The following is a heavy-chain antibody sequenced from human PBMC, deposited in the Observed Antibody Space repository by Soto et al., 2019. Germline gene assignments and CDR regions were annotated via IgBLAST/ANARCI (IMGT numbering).Heavy chain of an antibody. CDR1: GFTFSSFA. CDR3: AKDASGRVAARFDH. D-gene: IGHD6-13*01. V-gene: IGHV3-23*01. J-gene: IGHJ4*02. Sequence: DVRVLESGGGLVQPGGSLRLSCAASGFTFSSFAMSWVRQAPGKGLEWVSSITDSGDETYYSDSVKGRFTITRDNPKNTVFLLLNSLRAEDTARYYCAKDASGRVAARFDHWGQGSLVTVSS. CDR2: ITDSGDET.